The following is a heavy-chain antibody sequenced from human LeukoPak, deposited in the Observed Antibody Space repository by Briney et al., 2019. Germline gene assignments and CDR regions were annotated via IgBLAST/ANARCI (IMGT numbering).Heavy chain of an antibody. CDR3: AKDSSAFFGDYALDY. J-gene: IGHJ4*02. V-gene: IGHV3-7*01. CDR1: GFTFSSYW. D-gene: IGHD4-17*01. Sequence: GGSLRLSCAASGFTFSSYWMSWVRQAPGKGLEWVANIKQDGSEKYYVDSVRGRFTISRDNAKNSLYLQMNSLRAEDMAFYYCAKDSSAFFGDYALDYWGQGTLVTVSS. CDR2: IKQDGSEK.